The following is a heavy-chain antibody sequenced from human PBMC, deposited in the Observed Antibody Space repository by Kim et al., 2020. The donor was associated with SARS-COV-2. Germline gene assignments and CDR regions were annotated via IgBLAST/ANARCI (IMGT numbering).Heavy chain of an antibody. Sequence: SETLSLTCTVSGGSISSSNYYWGWIRQPPGKGLEWIGSIYYSRSTYYNPSLKSRVTISVDTSKNQFSLNLSSVSAADTAVYYCAKYDFWSAYHYFDSWGQRALVTVSS. CDR1: GGSISSSNYY. J-gene: IGHJ4*02. CDR2: IYYSRST. CDR3: AKYDFWSAYHYFDS. V-gene: IGHV4-39*01. D-gene: IGHD3-3*01.